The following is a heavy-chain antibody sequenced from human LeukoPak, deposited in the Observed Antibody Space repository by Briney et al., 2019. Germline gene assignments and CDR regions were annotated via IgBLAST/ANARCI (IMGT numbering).Heavy chain of an antibody. Sequence: ASVKVSCKASGGTFSSYAISWVRQAPGQGLEWMGGIIPIFGTANYAQKFQGRVTITADKSTSTAYMELSSLRAEDTAVYYCARHSDYDILTGPNDYWGQGTLVTVSS. CDR1: GGTFSSYA. V-gene: IGHV1-69*06. J-gene: IGHJ4*02. D-gene: IGHD3-9*01. CDR2: IIPIFGTA. CDR3: ARHSDYDILTGPNDY.